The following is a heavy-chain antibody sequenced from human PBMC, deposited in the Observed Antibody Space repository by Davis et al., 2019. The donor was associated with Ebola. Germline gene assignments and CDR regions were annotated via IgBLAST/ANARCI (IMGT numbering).Heavy chain of an antibody. D-gene: IGHD3-22*01. V-gene: IGHV1-69*13. CDR2: IIPLFGSV. CDR1: GGSFSSSA. CDR3: ARDFYDSTDYPSRYFDV. Sequence: AASVKVSCKPSGGSFSSSAPNWVRQAPGQGLEWMGGIIPLFGSVTYAQKFQGRLTITAADSTGTAYMELYSLTSEDTAVYYCARDFYDSTDYPSRYFDVWGQGTMVTVSS. J-gene: IGHJ3*01.